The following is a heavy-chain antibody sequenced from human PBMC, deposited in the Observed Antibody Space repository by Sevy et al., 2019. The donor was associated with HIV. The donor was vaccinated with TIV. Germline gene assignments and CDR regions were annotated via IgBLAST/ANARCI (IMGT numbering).Heavy chain of an antibody. CDR3: ARAYCSGGRCYSLAY. D-gene: IGHD2-15*01. J-gene: IGHJ4*02. CDR1: GYTFTSYR. CDR2: ISPHNGDT. Sequence: VSVKVSCKVSGYTFTSYRITWVRQAPGQGLESMGWISPHNGDTKYAQKLQGRVTMITDTSTNTAYMELRSLGSDDTAIYYCARAYCSGGRCYSLAYWGQGTLVTVSS. V-gene: IGHV1-18*01.